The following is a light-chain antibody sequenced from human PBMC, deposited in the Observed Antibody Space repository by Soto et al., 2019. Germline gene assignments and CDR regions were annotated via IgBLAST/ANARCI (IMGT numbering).Light chain of an antibody. CDR3: CSYADNTDYV. CDR1: SSDVGAYNY. CDR2: EVT. J-gene: IGLJ1*01. Sequence: SGLTQPPSASGSLGQSVTISYTGTSSDVGAYNYVSWYQQHPGKAPKLMIYEVTRRPSGVPDRFSGSKSGNTASLNVSGLQAEDEADYYCCSYADNTDYVFGTGTKVTVL. V-gene: IGLV2-8*01.